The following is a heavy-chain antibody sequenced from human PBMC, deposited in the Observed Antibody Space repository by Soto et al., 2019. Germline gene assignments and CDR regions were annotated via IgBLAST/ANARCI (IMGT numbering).Heavy chain of an antibody. CDR2: ISGSGGST. D-gene: IGHD3-3*01. CDR3: AKYGYDFWSGYQEFDY. CDR1: GFTFSSYA. J-gene: IGHJ4*02. Sequence: GGSLRLSCAASGFTFSSYAMSWVHQAPGKGLEWVSAISGSGGSTYYADSVKGRFTISRDNSKNTLYLQMNSLRAEDTAVYYCAKYGYDFWSGYQEFDYWGQGTLVTVSS. V-gene: IGHV3-23*01.